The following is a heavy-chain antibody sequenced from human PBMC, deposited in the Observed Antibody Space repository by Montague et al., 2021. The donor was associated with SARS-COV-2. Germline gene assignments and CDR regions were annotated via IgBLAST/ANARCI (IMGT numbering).Heavy chain of an antibody. Sequence: SETLSFTCTVSGGSISSSSYYWGWIRQPPGKGLEWIGSIYYSGSTYYNPSLKSRVTISVDTSKNQFSLKLSSVTAADTAVYYCARHGKTRIAMIVVVIGYFGYWGQGTLVTVSS. V-gene: IGHV4-39*01. D-gene: IGHD3-22*01. J-gene: IGHJ4*02. CDR3: ARHGKTRIAMIVVVIGYFGY. CDR2: IYYSGST. CDR1: GGSISSSSYY.